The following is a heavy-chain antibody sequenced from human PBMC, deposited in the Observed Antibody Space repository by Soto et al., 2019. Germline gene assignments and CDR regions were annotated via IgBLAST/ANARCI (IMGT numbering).Heavy chain of an antibody. Sequence: GESLKISCKASGYTFASYYMHWVRQAPGQGLEWMGIINPSGGSTSYAQKFQGRVTMTRDTSTSTVYMELSSLRSEDTAVYYCISTSPKSWFDPWGQGTLVTVSS. CDR2: INPSGGST. D-gene: IGHD2-2*01. CDR1: GYTFASYY. CDR3: ISTSPKSWFDP. J-gene: IGHJ5*02. V-gene: IGHV1-46*01.